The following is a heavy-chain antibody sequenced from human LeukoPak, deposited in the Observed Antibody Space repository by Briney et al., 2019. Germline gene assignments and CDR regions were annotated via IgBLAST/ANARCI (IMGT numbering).Heavy chain of an antibody. CDR3: ASLGEGFDY. Sequence: GGSLTLSCAASEFTVSSNYMSWVPQAPGKGLEWVSVIYSGGSTYYADSVNGRFTISRDNSKNTLYLQMNSLRAEDTAVYYCASLGEGFDYWGQGTLVTVSS. CDR2: IYSGGST. D-gene: IGHD3-16*01. V-gene: IGHV3-66*02. CDR1: EFTVSSNY. J-gene: IGHJ4*02.